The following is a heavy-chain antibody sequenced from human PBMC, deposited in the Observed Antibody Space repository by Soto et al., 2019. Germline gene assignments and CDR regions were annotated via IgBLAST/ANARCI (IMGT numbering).Heavy chain of an antibody. Sequence: QVQLQESGPGLVKPSETLSLTCTVSGGSISSYYWSWIRQPPGKGLEWIGYIYYSGSTNYNPSLKSRVTISVDTSKNQFSLKLSSVTAADTAVYYCARAWQYSSGLFDYWGQGTLVTVSS. V-gene: IGHV4-59*01. D-gene: IGHD6-19*01. CDR3: ARAWQYSSGLFDY. J-gene: IGHJ4*02. CDR2: IYYSGST. CDR1: GGSISSYY.